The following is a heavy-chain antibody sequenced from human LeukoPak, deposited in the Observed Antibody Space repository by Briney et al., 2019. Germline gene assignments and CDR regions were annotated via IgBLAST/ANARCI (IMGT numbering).Heavy chain of an antibody. CDR1: GGSISSGSYY. CDR2: IYTSGST. CDR3: ARGSGSGWYDFDY. D-gene: IGHD6-19*01. Sequence: SETLSLTCTVSGGSISSGSYYWSWIRQPAGKGLEWIGRIYTSGSTNYNPSLKSRVTISVDTSKNQFSLKLSSVTAADTAVYYCARGSGSGWYDFDYWGQGTLVTVSS. J-gene: IGHJ4*02. V-gene: IGHV4-61*02.